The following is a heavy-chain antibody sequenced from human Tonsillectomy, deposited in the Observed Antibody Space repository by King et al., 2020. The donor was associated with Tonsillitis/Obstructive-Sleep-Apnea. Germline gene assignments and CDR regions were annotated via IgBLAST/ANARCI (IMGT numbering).Heavy chain of an antibody. CDR3: AVLTTTTSNYFDY. Sequence: QLVQSGAEVKKPGESLKISCKASGYTFSNYWIGWVRQTPGNGPEWMGLIYPGDSDTRYSPSFQGHVTFSADKSISTAYLQWSSRKASDTAMYFCAVLTTTTSNYFDYWGQGPLVTVSA. CDR1: GYTFSNYW. D-gene: IGHD5-24*01. V-gene: IGHV5-51*01. J-gene: IGHJ4*02. CDR2: IYPGDSDT.